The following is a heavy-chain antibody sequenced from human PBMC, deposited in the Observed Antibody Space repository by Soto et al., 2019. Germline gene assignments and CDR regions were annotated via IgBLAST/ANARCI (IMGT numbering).Heavy chain of an antibody. Sequence: VASVKVSCKASGYTFTSYYMHWVRQAPGQGLEWMGIINPSGGSTSYAQKFQGRVTMTRDTSTSTVYMELSSLRSEDTAVYYCARGKGMEENYYYYGMDIWGQGTTVTVSS. CDR3: ARGKGMEENYYYYGMDI. D-gene: IGHD1-1*01. CDR1: GYTFTSYY. CDR2: INPSGGST. V-gene: IGHV1-46*01. J-gene: IGHJ6*02.